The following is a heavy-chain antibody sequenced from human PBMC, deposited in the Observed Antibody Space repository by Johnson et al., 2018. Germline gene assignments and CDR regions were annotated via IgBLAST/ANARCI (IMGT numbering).Heavy chain of an antibody. CDR3: ARDAPDSSGWRNAFDI. J-gene: IGHJ3*02. CDR2: ISSSSNTI. D-gene: IGHD3-22*01. Sequence: QVQLVESGGGLVKXGGSXRLXCAASGFSFSDHYMSWIRQTPGKGLEWISYISSSSNTIYYEDSVKGRFTISRDNAKNSLYLQMKSLRDEDTGVYYCARDAPDSSGWRNAFDIWGQGTMVTVSS. V-gene: IGHV3-11*04. CDR1: GFSFSDHY.